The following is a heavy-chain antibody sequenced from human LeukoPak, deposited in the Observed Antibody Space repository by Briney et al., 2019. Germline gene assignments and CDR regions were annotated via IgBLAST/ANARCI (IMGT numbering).Heavy chain of an antibody. Sequence: GSSVKVSCKASGGTFSSYTISWVRQAPGQGLEWMGRIIPILGIANYAQKFQGRVTITADKSTSTVYMELSSLRSEDTAVYYCARLEWELPLDYWGQGTLVTVSS. D-gene: IGHD1-26*01. CDR1: GGTFSSYT. CDR3: ARLEWELPLDY. CDR2: IIPILGIA. V-gene: IGHV1-69*02. J-gene: IGHJ4*02.